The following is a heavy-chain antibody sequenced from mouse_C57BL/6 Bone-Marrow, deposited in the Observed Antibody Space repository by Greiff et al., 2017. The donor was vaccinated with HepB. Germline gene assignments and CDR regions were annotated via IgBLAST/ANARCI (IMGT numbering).Heavy chain of an antibody. CDR1: GYTFTSYW. CDR3: ARGGNVVVYYAMDY. J-gene: IGHJ4*01. CDR2: IDPSDSYT. D-gene: IGHD1-1*02. Sequence: VQLQQPGAELVMPGASVKLSCKASGYTFTSYWMHWVKQRPGQGLEWIGEIDPSDSYTNYNQKFKGKSTVTVDKSSSTAYMQLSSLTSEDAAVYYCARGGNVVVYYAMDYWGQGTSVTVSS. V-gene: IGHV1-69*01.